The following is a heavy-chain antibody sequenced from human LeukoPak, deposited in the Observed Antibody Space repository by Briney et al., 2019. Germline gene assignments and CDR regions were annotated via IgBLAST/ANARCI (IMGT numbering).Heavy chain of an antibody. V-gene: IGHV3-64*01. CDR3: ARDGDYDILTGYCTRFDY. Sequence: GGSLRLSCAASGFTFSSYAMHWVRQAPGKGLEYVSAISSNGGSTYYANSVKGRFTISRDNSKNTLYLQMGSLRAEDMAVYYCARDGDYDILTGYCTRFDYWGQGTLVTVSS. CDR1: GFTFSSYA. J-gene: IGHJ4*02. CDR2: ISSNGGST. D-gene: IGHD3-9*01.